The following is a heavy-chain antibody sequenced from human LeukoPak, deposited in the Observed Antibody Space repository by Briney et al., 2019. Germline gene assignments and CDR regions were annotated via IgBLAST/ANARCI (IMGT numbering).Heavy chain of an antibody. J-gene: IGHJ4*02. D-gene: IGHD2-2*01. CDR3: ARVRSYCSSTSCPQAYYFDY. CDR2: IYYSGST. Sequence: SETLSLTCTVSGGSISSYYWSWIRQPPGKGLEWIGYIYYSGSTNYNPSLKSRVTISVDTSKNQFSLKLSSVTAADTAVYYCARVRSYCSSTSCPQAYYFDYWGQGTLVTVSS. CDR1: GGSISSYY. V-gene: IGHV4-59*01.